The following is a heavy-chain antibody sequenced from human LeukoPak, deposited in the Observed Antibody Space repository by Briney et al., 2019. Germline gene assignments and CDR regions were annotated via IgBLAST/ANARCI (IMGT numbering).Heavy chain of an antibody. CDR1: GFTVSSNY. J-gene: IGHJ4*02. D-gene: IGHD6-13*01. CDR3: AREPGIAAAGVYY. Sequence: GGSLRLSCAASGFTVSSNYMSWVRQAPGKGLEWVSVIYSGGSTYYADSVKGRFTISRDNSKNTLYLQMNSLRAEDTAVYYCAREPGIAAAGVYYWGQGTLVTVSS. V-gene: IGHV3-66*01. CDR2: IYSGGST.